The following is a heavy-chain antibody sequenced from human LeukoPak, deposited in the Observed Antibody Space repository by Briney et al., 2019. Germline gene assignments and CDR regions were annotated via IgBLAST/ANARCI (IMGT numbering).Heavy chain of an antibody. J-gene: IGHJ4*02. V-gene: IGHV1-2*02. CDR3: VTDPDDYGDYGGFYFDS. D-gene: IGHD4-17*01. CDR2: INPNSGGT. CDR1: GYTFTGYY. Sequence: ASVKVSCKASGYTFTGYYMHWVRQAPGQGLEWMGWINPNSGGTNYAQKFQGRVTVTKDTSINTVYMELSRLRSNDTAIYYCVTDPDDYGDYGGFYFDSWGQGTLVIVSS.